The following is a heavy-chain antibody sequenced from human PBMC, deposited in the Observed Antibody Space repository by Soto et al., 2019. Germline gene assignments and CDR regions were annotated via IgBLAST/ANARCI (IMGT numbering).Heavy chain of an antibody. CDR1: GDSVSSNSAA. J-gene: IGHJ6*03. Sequence: PSQTLSLTCAISGDSVSSNSAAWNWIRQSPSRGLEWLGRTYYRSRWYNDYAVSVRSRITVNPDTSKNQFSLQLTSVTPEDTAAYYCAGTTSHQWYYMDVWGKGTTVTVSS. V-gene: IGHV6-1*01. D-gene: IGHD1-7*01. CDR3: AGTTSHQWYYMDV. CDR2: TYYRSRWYN.